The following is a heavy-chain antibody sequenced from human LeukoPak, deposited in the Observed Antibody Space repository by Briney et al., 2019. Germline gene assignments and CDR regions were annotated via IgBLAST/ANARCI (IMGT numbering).Heavy chain of an antibody. CDR2: INPDSGAT. CDR3: ARDPSTVTTRHLDY. D-gene: IGHD4-17*01. J-gene: IGHJ4*02. CDR1: GYTFTGYY. Sequence: GASVMVSCKASGYTFTGYYVHWVRQAPGQGLEWMGWINPDSGATYNAQKFQGRVTMTRDTSISTAYMELSRLRSDDTALYYCARDPSTVTTRHLDYWGQGTLVTVSS. V-gene: IGHV1-2*02.